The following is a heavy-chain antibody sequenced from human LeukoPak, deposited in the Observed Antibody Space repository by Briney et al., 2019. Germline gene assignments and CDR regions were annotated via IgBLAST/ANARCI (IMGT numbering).Heavy chain of an antibody. D-gene: IGHD2-15*01. V-gene: IGHV3-21*01. CDR1: GFTFSTYS. J-gene: IGHJ6*03. CDR3: ARTPGERYCSGGSCYFHYHYMDV. Sequence: AGGSLRLSCAASGFTFSTYSMNWVRQAPGKGLEWVSSISSSSDYIYYADSVKGRFSITRDNARNSLYLQMNSLRAEDTAVYYCARTPGERYCSGGSCYFHYHYMDVWGKGTTVTVS. CDR2: ISSSSDYI.